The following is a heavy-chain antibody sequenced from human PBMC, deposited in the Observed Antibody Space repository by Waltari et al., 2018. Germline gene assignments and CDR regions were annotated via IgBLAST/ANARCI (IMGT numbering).Heavy chain of an antibody. V-gene: IGHV3-9*01. CDR2: ISRNSDNI. CDR1: GFNFDDYA. J-gene: IGHJ4*02. Sequence: EVQLVESGGGLVQPGRSLRLSCAVSGFNFDDYAMHWVRQAPGKGRECVSGISRNSDNIGYADSVKGRFTIARDNAKNSLYLQMNSLRPEDTALYYCAKGHSGSYGLKDWGQGTLVTVSS. D-gene: IGHD1-26*01. CDR3: AKGHSGSYGLKD.